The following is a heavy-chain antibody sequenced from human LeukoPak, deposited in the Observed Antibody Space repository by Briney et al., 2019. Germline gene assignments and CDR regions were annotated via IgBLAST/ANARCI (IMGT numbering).Heavy chain of an antibody. CDR1: GYTFTSYD. V-gene: IGHV1-8*01. J-gene: IGHJ5*02. Sequence: ASVKVSCKASGYTFTSYDINWVRQATGQGLEWMGWMNPNSGNTGYAQKFQGRVTMTRNTSISTAYMELSSPRSEDTAVYYCARGHISANYYDSSGYREAWGQGTLVTVSS. CDR3: ARGHISANYYDSSGYREA. D-gene: IGHD3-22*01. CDR2: MNPNSGNT.